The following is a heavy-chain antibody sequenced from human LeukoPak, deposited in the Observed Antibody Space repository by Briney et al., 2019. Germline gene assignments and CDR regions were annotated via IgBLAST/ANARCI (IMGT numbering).Heavy chain of an antibody. D-gene: IGHD3-10*02. J-gene: IGHJ6*02. CDR1: GFTFSIYA. CDR2: ISGGGDST. Sequence: PGGSLRLSCAASGFTFSIYAMSWVRQAPGEGLEWVSAISGGGDSTHYADSVRGRFTISRDNFKNTLYLQMNSLRAEGTALYYCARDLHYYVAMDVWGQGTTVTVSS. CDR3: ARDLHYYVAMDV. V-gene: IGHV3-23*01.